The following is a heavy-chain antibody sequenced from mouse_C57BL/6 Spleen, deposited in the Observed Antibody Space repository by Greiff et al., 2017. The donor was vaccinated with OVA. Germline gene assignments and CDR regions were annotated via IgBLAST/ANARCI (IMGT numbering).Heavy chain of an antibody. Sequence: QVQLQQSGAELVRPGASVTLSCKASGYTFTDYEMHWVKQTPVHGLEWIGAIDPETGGTAYNQKFKGQAILTADKSSSTAYMELRSLTSEDSAVYYCTREGGGYFDVWGTGTTVTVSS. J-gene: IGHJ1*03. CDR3: TREGGGYFDV. CDR2: IDPETGGT. V-gene: IGHV1-15*01. CDR1: GYTFTDYE.